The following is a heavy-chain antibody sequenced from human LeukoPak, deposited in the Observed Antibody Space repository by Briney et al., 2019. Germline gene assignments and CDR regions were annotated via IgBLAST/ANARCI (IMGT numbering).Heavy chain of an antibody. D-gene: IGHD2-21*01. CDR2: ISDSGDNT. Sequence: GGSLRLSCAASGFTFSNYAMNWVRQAPGKGLEWVSGISDSGDNTYYADSVKGRFTISRDNAKNSLYLQMNSLRAEDTAVYYCARDLIGRAGYWGQGTLVTVSS. CDR3: ARDLIGRAGY. J-gene: IGHJ4*02. CDR1: GFTFSNYA. V-gene: IGHV3-23*01.